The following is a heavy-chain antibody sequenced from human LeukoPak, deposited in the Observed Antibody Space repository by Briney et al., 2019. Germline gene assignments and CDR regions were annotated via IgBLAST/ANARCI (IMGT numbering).Heavy chain of an antibody. D-gene: IGHD6-13*01. CDR2: ISGSGGGT. CDR3: AKGSSSWYGGEYYFDY. V-gene: IGHV3-23*01. Sequence: GGPLRLSCAASGFTFSSYATSWVRQAPGKGLEWVSAISGSGGGTYYADSVKGRFTISRDNSKNTQYLQINSLRADDTAVYYCAKGSSSWYGGEYYFDYWGQGTMVSVCS. CDR1: GFTFSSYA. J-gene: IGHJ4*02.